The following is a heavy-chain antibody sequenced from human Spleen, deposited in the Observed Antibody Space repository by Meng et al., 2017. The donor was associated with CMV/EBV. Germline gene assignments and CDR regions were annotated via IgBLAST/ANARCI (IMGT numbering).Heavy chain of an antibody. CDR1: GFTFSSYE. D-gene: IGHD1-26*01. CDR3: ARGIGSYWVFDY. J-gene: IGHJ4*02. Sequence: GGSLRLSCAASGFTFSSYEMNWVRQAPGKGLEWVSYISNSGSTIYYADSVKGRFTISRDNSKNTLYLQMNSLRAEDTAVYYCARGIGSYWVFDYWGQGTLVTVSS. V-gene: IGHV3-48*03. CDR2: ISNSGSTI.